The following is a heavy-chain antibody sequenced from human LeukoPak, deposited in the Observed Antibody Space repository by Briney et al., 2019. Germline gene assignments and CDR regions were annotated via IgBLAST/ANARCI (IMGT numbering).Heavy chain of an antibody. J-gene: IGHJ4*02. Sequence: GGFLRLSCAASGFTFGDTWMNWVRQVPGQGLEWVANIKQDGSEKFYVASVKGRFTISRDNGKSSLYLQMNSLRAEDTALYYCATSYDMGWLIGYWGQGTLVTVSS. CDR1: GFTFGDTW. CDR2: IKQDGSEK. CDR3: ATSYDMGWLIGY. D-gene: IGHD3/OR15-3a*01. V-gene: IGHV3-7*03.